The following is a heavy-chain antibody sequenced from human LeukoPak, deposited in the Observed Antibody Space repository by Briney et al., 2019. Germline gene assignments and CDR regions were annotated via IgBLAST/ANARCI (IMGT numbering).Heavy chain of an antibody. V-gene: IGHV4-39*01. CDR1: GGSISSSSYY. Sequence: PPETLSLTCTVSGGSISSSSYYWGWIRQPPGKGLEWIGSIYYSGSTSYNPSLKSRVTISVDTSKNQFALKLSSVTAADTAVYYCARPRYGSGSRYYFDYWGQGTLVTVSS. D-gene: IGHD3-10*01. CDR2: IYYSGST. J-gene: IGHJ4*02. CDR3: ARPRYGSGSRYYFDY.